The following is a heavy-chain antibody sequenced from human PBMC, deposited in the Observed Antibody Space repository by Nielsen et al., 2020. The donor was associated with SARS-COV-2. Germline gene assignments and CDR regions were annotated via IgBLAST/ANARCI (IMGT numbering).Heavy chain of an antibody. CDR2: INYSGST. CDR3: ARKYYYGSGSYYNRGNDAFDI. Sequence: SETLSLTCTVSGGSISSYYWSWIRQPPGKGLEWIGEINYSGSTNYNPSLKSRVTISVDTSKNQFSLKLSSVTAADTAVYYCARKYYYGSGSYYNRGNDAFDIWGQGTMVTVSS. V-gene: IGHV4-34*01. D-gene: IGHD3-10*01. J-gene: IGHJ3*02. CDR1: GGSISSYY.